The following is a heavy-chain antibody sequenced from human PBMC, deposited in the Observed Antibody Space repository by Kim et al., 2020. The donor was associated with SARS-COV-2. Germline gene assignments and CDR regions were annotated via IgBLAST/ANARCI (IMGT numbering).Heavy chain of an antibody. CDR3: STDLPGELLHYVDY. V-gene: IGHV3-74*01. Sequence: YADSVWGRFTISRDNAKNTLYLKMNSLREEDTAIYYCSTDLPGELLHYVDYWGQGALVTVSS. D-gene: IGHD3-10*01. J-gene: IGHJ4*02.